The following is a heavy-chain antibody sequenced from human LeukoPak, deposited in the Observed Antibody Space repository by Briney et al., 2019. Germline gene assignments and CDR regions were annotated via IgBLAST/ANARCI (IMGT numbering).Heavy chain of an antibody. D-gene: IGHD6-13*01. CDR1: GGTFSSYA. Sequence: SVKVSCKASGGTFSSYAISWVRQAPGQGLEWMGGIIPIFGTANYAQKFQGRVTITTDESSSTAYMELSSLRSEDTAVYYCARVGKSSHPFDHWGQGTLVTVSS. CDR3: ARVGKSSHPFDH. CDR2: IIPIFGTA. V-gene: IGHV1-69*05. J-gene: IGHJ4*02.